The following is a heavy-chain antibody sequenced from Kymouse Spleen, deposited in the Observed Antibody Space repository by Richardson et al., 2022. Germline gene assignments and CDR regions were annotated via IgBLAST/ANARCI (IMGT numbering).Heavy chain of an antibody. V-gene: IGHV3-15*01. CDR3: TTGSISGSYSFDY. CDR1: GFTFSNAW. J-gene: IGHJ4*02. Sequence: EVQLVESGGGLVKPGGSLRLSCAASGFTFSNAWMSWVRQAPGKGLEWVGRIKSKTDGGTTDYAAPVKGRFTISRDDSKNTLYLQMNSLKTEDTAVYYCTTGSISGSYSFDYWGQGTLVTVSS. CDR2: IKSKTDGGTT. D-gene: IGHD1-26*01.